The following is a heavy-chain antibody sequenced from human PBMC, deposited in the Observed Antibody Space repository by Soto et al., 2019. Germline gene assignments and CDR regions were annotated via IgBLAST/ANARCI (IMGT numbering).Heavy chain of an antibody. CDR1: GCTFIGYW. D-gene: IGHD6-13*01. J-gene: IGHJ4*02. V-gene: IGHV3-74*01. Sequence: VGPLRLSCAASGCTFIGYWRHWVRQAPGKGLVWVARIHDDGSITNYADSVKGRFTISRDNAKNTLYLQMNSLRAEDTAVYYCGRVPAAAAGIGIDHWGQGILVTVSS. CDR2: IHDDGSIT. CDR3: GRVPAAAAGIGIDH.